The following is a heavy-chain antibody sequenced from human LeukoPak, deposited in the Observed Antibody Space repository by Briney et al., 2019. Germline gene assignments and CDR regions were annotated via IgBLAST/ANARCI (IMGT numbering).Heavy chain of an antibody. Sequence: GASVKVSFTASGYTFSDDYMHWVRQAPGQGFEYMGRINPSSGGTNYAQNFRGRVTMTRDASISTAYMEWSRLTSDDTAIYYCARGRNLYSGSFASWGQGTLVAVSS. CDR1: GYTFSDDY. J-gene: IGHJ4*02. V-gene: IGHV1-2*06. CDR2: INPSSGGT. CDR3: ARGRNLYSGSFAS. D-gene: IGHD1-26*01.